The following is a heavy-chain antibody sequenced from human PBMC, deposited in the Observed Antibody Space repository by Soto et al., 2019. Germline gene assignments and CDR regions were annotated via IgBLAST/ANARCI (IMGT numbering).Heavy chain of an antibody. V-gene: IGHV4-30-4*01. CDR3: ARDYKVVTADYYYYYGMDV. Sequence: SETLSLTCTVSGGSISSGDYYWSWIRQPPGKGLEWTGYIYYSGSTYYNPSLKSRVTMSVDTSKNQFSLKLSSVTAADTAVYYCARDYKVVTADYYYYYGMDVWGQGTTVTVSS. J-gene: IGHJ6*02. CDR1: GGSISSGDYY. CDR2: IYYSGST. D-gene: IGHD2-21*02.